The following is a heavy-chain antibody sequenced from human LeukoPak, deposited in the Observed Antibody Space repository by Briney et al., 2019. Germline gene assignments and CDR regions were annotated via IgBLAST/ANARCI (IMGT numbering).Heavy chain of an antibody. CDR2: IYYSGST. D-gene: IGHD4-17*01. CDR1: GGSVSSGSYY. CDR3: ARHGDDYGVDY. V-gene: IGHV4-61*01. Sequence: SETLSLTCTVSGGSVSSGSYYWSWIRQPPGKGLEWIGYIYYSGSTNYNPSLKSRVTISVDTSKNQFSLKLSSVTAADTAVYYCARHGDDYGVDYWGQGTLVTVSS. J-gene: IGHJ4*02.